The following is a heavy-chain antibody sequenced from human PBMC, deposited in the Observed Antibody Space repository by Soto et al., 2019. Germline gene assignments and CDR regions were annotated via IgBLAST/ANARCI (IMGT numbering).Heavy chain of an antibody. CDR2: ISFDGSKK. D-gene: IGHD2-15*01. Sequence: QVQLVESGGGVVQPGRSLRLSCAASGFTFNSYAMHWVRQAPGKGLEWVTLISFDGSKKYYADSVKGRFTISRDNSLNRLDLQMNSLRADDTAVYYCARDGYGSGGTCLSRGWFDSWGQGTLVTVSS. CDR3: ARDGYGSGGTCLSRGWFDS. J-gene: IGHJ5*01. V-gene: IGHV3-30-3*01. CDR1: GFTFNSYA.